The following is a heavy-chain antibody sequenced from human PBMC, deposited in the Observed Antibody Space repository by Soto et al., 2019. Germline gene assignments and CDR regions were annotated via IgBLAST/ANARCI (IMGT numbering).Heavy chain of an antibody. Sequence: PSETLSLTCAVSGASTGSGGWWSWVRQPPGKGLEWIAEIFHDGNTNHSPSLKSRVTISVDKSQNQFSLNVYSVTAADTAGYYCARHEGWTGPDQWGQGTLVTVSS. D-gene: IGHD2-8*02. V-gene: IGHV4-4*02. CDR1: GASTGSGGW. CDR2: IFHDGNT. J-gene: IGHJ5*02. CDR3: ARHEGWTGPDQ.